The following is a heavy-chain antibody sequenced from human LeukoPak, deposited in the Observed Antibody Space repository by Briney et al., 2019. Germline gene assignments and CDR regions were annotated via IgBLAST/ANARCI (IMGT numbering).Heavy chain of an antibody. CDR3: ARTPPGGRNGYYHYGLDV. Sequence: GASVKVSCKASGYTFTTYTINWVRQATGQGLEWMGWMNPNSGNTGYARKFQGRVTMTRNTSTNTAYMELSSLRSDDTALYYCARTPPGGRNGYYHYGLDVWGQGTTVIVSS. J-gene: IGHJ6*02. CDR1: GYTFTTYT. D-gene: IGHD1-26*01. CDR2: MNPNSGNT. V-gene: IGHV1-8*01.